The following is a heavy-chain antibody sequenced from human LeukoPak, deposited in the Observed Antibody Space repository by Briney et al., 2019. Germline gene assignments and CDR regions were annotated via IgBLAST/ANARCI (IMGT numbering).Heavy chain of an antibody. CDR1: GGSISSGGYY. CDR2: IYNTGSA. J-gene: IGHJ5*02. Sequence: PSETLSLTCTVSGGSISSGGYYWSWIRQHAGKGLEWIGYIYNTGSAYYNPSLTSRVTISVDTSENQFSLKLSSVTAADTAVYYCARTSPYCSAGTCYSGSGYWFDPWGQGTLVTASS. CDR3: ARTSPYCSAGTCYSGSGYWFDP. D-gene: IGHD2-15*01. V-gene: IGHV4-31*03.